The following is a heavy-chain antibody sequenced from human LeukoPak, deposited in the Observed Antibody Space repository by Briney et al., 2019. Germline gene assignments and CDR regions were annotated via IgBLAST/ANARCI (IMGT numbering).Heavy chain of an antibody. CDR1: GGTFSSYA. D-gene: IGHD5-12*01. CDR2: IIPILGIA. V-gene: IGHV1-69*04. J-gene: IGHJ3*02. CDR3: ARGRNEGLRSAFDI. Sequence: GASVKVSCKASGGTFSSYAISWVRQAPGQGLEWMGRIIPILGIANYAQKFQGRVTITADKSTSTAYMELSSLRSEDTAVYYCARGRNEGLRSAFDIWGQGTMVTVSS.